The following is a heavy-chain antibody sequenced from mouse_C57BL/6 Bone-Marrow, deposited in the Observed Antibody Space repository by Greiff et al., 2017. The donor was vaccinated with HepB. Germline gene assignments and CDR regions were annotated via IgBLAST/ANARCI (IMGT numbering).Heavy chain of an antibody. V-gene: IGHV1-72*01. CDR1: GYTFTSYW. Sequence: QVQLQQPGAELVKPGASVKLSCKASGYTFTSYWMHWVKLRPGRGLEWIGRIDPNSGGTKYNEKFKSKATLTVDKPSSTAYMQLSSLTSEDSAVYYCARLRENLLLDWYFDVWGTGTTVTVSS. CDR3: ARLRENLLLDWYFDV. CDR2: IDPNSGGT. D-gene: IGHD1-1*01. J-gene: IGHJ1*03.